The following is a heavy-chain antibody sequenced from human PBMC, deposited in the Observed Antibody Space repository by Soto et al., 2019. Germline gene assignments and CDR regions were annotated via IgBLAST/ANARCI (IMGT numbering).Heavy chain of an antibody. CDR3: AKDVIGAVPLYYHGMDV. Sequence: GGSLRLSCAASGFTFSSYAMSWVRQAPGKGLEWVSAISGSGGSTYYADPVKGRSTISRDNSKNTLYLQMNSLRAEDTAVYYCAKDVIGAVPLYYHGMDVWGQGTTVTVSS. CDR2: ISGSGGST. V-gene: IGHV3-23*01. D-gene: IGHD1-26*01. J-gene: IGHJ6*02. CDR1: GFTFSSYA.